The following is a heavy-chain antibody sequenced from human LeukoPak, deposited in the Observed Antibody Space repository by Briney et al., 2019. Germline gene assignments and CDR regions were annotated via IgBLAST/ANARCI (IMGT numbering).Heavy chain of an antibody. V-gene: IGHV3-48*03. CDR1: GFTFSSYE. D-gene: IGHD4-17*01. Sequence: GGSLRLSCAASGFTFSSYEMNWVRQAPGKGLEWVSYISSSGSTIYYADSVKGRFTISRDNAKNSLYLQMNSLRAEDTAVYYCARVSTMTTVTTWALDYWGQGTLVTVSS. CDR3: ARVSTMTTVTTWALDY. J-gene: IGHJ4*02. CDR2: ISSSGSTI.